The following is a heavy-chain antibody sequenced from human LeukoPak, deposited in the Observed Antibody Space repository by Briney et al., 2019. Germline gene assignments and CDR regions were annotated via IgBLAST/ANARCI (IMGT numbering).Heavy chain of an antibody. CDR1: GGSITSYY. V-gene: IGHV4-59*08. Sequence: PSETLSLTCTVSGGSITSYYWSWIRQPPGKGLEWIGFIYDSGRTNYNPSLKSRVTISVDTSKNQFSLRLSSVTAADTAVYYCARQMNTVTADYWGQGTLVTVSS. J-gene: IGHJ4*02. CDR3: ARQMNTVTADY. CDR2: IYDSGRT. D-gene: IGHD4-17*01.